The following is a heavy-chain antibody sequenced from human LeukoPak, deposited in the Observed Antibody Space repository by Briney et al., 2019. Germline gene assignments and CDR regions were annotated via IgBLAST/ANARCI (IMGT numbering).Heavy chain of an antibody. D-gene: IGHD2-15*01. CDR2: ISFDGSNT. CDR3: ARGKYCGGGSRYSFGTFDY. Sequence: GRSLRLSCAASGFTFSSYTMHWVRQAPGKGLEWVAVISFDGSNTYYADSVKGRFTISRDNSKNTLYLQMTSLRDEDTAVYYCARGKYCGGGSRYSFGTFDYWGQGTLVTVSS. J-gene: IGHJ4*02. V-gene: IGHV3-30-3*01. CDR1: GFTFSSYT.